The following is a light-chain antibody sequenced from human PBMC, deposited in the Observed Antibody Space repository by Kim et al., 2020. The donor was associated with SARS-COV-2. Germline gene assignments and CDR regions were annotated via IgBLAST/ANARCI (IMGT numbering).Light chain of an antibody. CDR3: QQYNNWPPLT. J-gene: IGKJ4*01. CDR1: QSVSSI. Sequence: SPGERATLSCRARQSVSSILAWYQQKPGQAPRLLIYGASTRATGIPARFSGSGSGTEFTLTISSLQSEDFAVYYCQQYNNWPPLTFGGGTKVDIK. CDR2: GAS. V-gene: IGKV3D-15*01.